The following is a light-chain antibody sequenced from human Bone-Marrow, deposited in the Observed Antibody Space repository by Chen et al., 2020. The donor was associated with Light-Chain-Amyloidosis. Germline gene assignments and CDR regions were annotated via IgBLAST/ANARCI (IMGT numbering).Light chain of an antibody. Sequence: SYVLTQPSSVSVAPGQTAKIACGGNNMGSTSVHWYQQTPGQAPLLVVYDDGDRPSGIPERLCGTNSGNTASPTISGVEAGDAADYSRQVWARSSYRPVFGGGTKLTVL. V-gene: IGLV3-21*02. CDR2: DDG. CDR1: NMGSTS. J-gene: IGLJ3*02. CDR3: QVWARSSYRPV.